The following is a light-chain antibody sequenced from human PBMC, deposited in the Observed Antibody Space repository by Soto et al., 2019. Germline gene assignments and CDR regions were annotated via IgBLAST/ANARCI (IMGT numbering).Light chain of an antibody. V-gene: IGKV3-15*01. J-gene: IGKJ2*01. CDR2: GAS. Sequence: EIVMTHSPATLSVSPGERATLSCRASQSVRDNLAWYQQKPGQPPRLLIYGASTRATAIPARFSGSGSGTEFPLTITGLQSEDFALYFCQQSNNWPYTFGQGTKLEIK. CDR1: QSVRDN. CDR3: QQSNNWPYT.